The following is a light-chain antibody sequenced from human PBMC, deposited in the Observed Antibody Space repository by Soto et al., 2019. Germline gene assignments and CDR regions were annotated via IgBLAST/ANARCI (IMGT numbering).Light chain of an antibody. CDR3: QQYNAFYT. Sequence: DIQMTQSPPTLSASVGDRVTITCRAGQSINRWLAWYQQKPGRAPKLLIYDVSTLQSGVASRFSGSGSETECILTISSLLPDDFAAYYCQQYNAFYTVGQGPRVEIK. V-gene: IGKV1-5*01. CDR2: DVS. CDR1: QSINRW. J-gene: IGKJ2*01.